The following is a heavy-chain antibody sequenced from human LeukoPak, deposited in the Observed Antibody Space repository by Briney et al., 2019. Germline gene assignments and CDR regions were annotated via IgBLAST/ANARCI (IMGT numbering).Heavy chain of an antibody. J-gene: IGHJ4*02. CDR1: GFTFGDYY. CDR2: ISGSSTHT. V-gene: IGHV3-11*03. Sequence: GGSLRLSCAASGFTFGDYYMSWIRQAPGKGLEWVSYISGSSTHTNYADSVKGRFTISRDNAKKSLYLQMNSLRAEDTAVYYCATPGLLGYCSSAICAPPGYRGQGTLVTVSS. D-gene: IGHD2-2*01. CDR3: ATPGLLGYCSSAICAPPGY.